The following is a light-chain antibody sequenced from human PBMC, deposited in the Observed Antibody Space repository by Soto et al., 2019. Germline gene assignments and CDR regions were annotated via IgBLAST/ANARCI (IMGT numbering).Light chain of an antibody. V-gene: IGKV3-15*01. CDR2: GAS. J-gene: IGKJ1*01. CDR1: QSVSSH. CDR3: QQYNKWPRT. Sequence: IGMTQYPASLSVSPGEIATLSCSASQSVSSHLAWYQQKPGQAPRLLIYGASTRATGIPARFSGSGSGTEFTLTIGSLQSEDFAVYHCQQYNKWPRTFGQGTKVDIK.